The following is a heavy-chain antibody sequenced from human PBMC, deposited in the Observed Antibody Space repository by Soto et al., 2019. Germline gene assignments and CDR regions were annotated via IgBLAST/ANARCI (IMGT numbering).Heavy chain of an antibody. CDR3: ARERTTTVVTPLDAFDI. J-gene: IGHJ3*02. Sequence: GGSLRLSCAASGFTLSSYSMNWVRQAPGKGLEWVSYISSSSSTIYYADSVKGRFTISRDNAKNSLYLQMNSLRDEDTAVYYCARERTTTVVTPLDAFDIWGQGTMVNVSS. CDR1: GFTLSSYS. V-gene: IGHV3-48*02. CDR2: ISSSSSTI. D-gene: IGHD4-17*01.